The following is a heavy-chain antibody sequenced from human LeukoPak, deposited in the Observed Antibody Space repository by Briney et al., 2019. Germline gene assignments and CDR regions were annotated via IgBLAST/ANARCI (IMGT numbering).Heavy chain of an antibody. V-gene: IGHV4-31*03. J-gene: IGHJ4*02. CDR1: GGSISSAGYY. Sequence: SQTLSLTCSVSGGSISSAGYYWSWIRQHPGRGLEWIGYIYYTGTTYYNPSLKSRVTIPRDTSKNQFSLRLSSATAADTAVYYCARRPDTSPFDYWGQGTLVTVSS. CDR2: IYYTGTT. CDR3: ARRPDTSPFDY.